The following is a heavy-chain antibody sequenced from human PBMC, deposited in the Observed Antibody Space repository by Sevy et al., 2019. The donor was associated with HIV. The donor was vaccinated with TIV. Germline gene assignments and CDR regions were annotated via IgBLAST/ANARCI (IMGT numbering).Heavy chain of an antibody. CDR2: IYYSGST. CDR1: GGSISSYY. V-gene: IGHV4-59*01. Sequence: SETLSLTCTVSGGSISSYYWSWIRQPPGKGLEWIGYIYYSGSTNYNPSLKSRVTISVDTSKNQFSLKLSSVTAADTAVYYCARAVYYDFWSGYSPGAFDIWGQGTIVTVSS. D-gene: IGHD3-3*01. CDR3: ARAVYYDFWSGYSPGAFDI. J-gene: IGHJ3*02.